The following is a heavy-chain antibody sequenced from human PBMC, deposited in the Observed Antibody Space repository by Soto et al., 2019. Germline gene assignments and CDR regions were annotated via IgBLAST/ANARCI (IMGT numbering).Heavy chain of an antibody. J-gene: IGHJ5*02. CDR2: ISAYNGNT. CDR1: GYTFTSYG. D-gene: IGHD3-9*01. CDR3: ARVAYDILTGQSYNWFDP. Sequence: ASVKVSCKASGYTFTSYGISWVRQAPGQGLEWMGWISAYNGNTNYAQKLQGRVTMTTDTSTSTAYMELRSLRSDDTAVYYCARVAYDILTGQSYNWFDPWGQGTLVTVSS. V-gene: IGHV1-18*01.